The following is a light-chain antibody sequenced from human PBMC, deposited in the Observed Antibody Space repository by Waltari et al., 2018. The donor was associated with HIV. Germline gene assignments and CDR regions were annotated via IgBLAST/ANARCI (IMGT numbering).Light chain of an antibody. V-gene: IGKV3-20*01. CDR2: GAS. CDR3: QQYGSSPFT. Sequence: EIVLTQSPGTLSLSPGERVTLSYRASQSVTSSYLAWYQQKPGQAPRVLSYGASSRATGIPDRFSGSGSGTDFTLTISRLEPEDFAVYYCQQYGSSPFTFGPGTKVDIK. J-gene: IGKJ3*01. CDR1: QSVTSSY.